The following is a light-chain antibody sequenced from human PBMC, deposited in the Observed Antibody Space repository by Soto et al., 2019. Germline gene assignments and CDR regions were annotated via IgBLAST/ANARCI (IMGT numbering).Light chain of an antibody. CDR3: QHYHSYPLT. CDR1: QSVSSW. Sequence: DIQMTQSPSTLSASVGDRVTITCRASQSVSSWLAWYQQKPGKAPKVLIYKASTLQSGVTSRFSGSGSGTEFPLTISSLQPDDFATYYCQHYHSYPLTFGQGTKVEIK. CDR2: KAS. V-gene: IGKV1-5*03. J-gene: IGKJ1*01.